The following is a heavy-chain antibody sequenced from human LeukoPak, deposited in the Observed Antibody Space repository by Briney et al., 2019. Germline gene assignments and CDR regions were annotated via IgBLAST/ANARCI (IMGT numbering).Heavy chain of an antibody. D-gene: IGHD3-10*01. Sequence: GASVKVSCKASGYTFTGYYMHWVRQAPGQGLEWMGWINPNSGGTNYAQKFQGRVTMTRDTSISTAYMELSRLRSDDTAVYYCARDYEALRGALNWFDPWGQGTLVTVSS. J-gene: IGHJ5*02. CDR3: ARDYEALRGALNWFDP. CDR2: INPNSGGT. CDR1: GYTFTGYY. V-gene: IGHV1-2*02.